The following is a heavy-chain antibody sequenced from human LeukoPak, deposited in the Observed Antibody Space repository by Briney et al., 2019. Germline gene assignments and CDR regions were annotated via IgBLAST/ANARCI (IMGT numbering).Heavy chain of an antibody. CDR2: IYPCDSDT. V-gene: IGHV5-51*01. D-gene: IGHD3-10*01. J-gene: IGHJ4*02. CDR1: GYSFTSYW. Sequence: GESLKISCKGSGYSFTSYWIGWVRQMPGKGLEGMGIIYPCDSDTRYSPSFQGQVTISADKSISTAYLQWSSLKASDTAMYYCARHPQIWFGELLPFDYWGQGTLVTVSS. CDR3: ARHPQIWFGELLPFDY.